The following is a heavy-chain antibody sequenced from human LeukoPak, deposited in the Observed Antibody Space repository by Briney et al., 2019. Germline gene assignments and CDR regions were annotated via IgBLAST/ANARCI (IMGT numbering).Heavy chain of an antibody. D-gene: IGHD6-19*01. J-gene: IGHJ4*02. CDR1: GFTFSSYG. CDR2: ISYDGSNK. CDR3: AKDPSRIAVAGLIDY. V-gene: IGHV3-30*18. Sequence: GRSLRLSCAASGFTFSSYGMHWVRQAPGKGLEWVAVISYDGSNKYYADPVKGRFTISRDNSKNTLYLQMNSLRAEDTAVYYCAKDPSRIAVAGLIDYWGQGTLVTVSS.